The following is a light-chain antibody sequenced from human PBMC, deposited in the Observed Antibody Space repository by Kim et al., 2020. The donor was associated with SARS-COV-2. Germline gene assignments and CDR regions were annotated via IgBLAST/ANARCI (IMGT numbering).Light chain of an antibody. V-gene: IGLV2-14*03. Sequence: GQSFTISCTGTTSDVGGYNYVSWYQQHPGKAPKLMIYDVTNRPSGVSNRFSGSKSGSTAPLTISGLQAEDEADYYCTSYTRISTYVFGTGTKVTVL. CDR2: DVT. CDR1: TSDVGGYNY. J-gene: IGLJ1*01. CDR3: TSYTRISTYV.